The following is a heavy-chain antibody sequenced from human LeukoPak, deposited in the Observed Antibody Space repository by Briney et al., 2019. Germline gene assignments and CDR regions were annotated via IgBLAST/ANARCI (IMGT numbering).Heavy chain of an antibody. D-gene: IGHD6-19*01. J-gene: IGHJ4*02. CDR3: ARGLSYAVAYGDY. Sequence: GGSLRLSYAPSGFIFSDYWFHWVRQTPGRGLVWVAAINRDGTGTSHADSVRGRFTVSRDNAKNTLYLQLNSLRADDTAVYYCARGLSYAVAYGDYWGQGTLVTVSS. CDR2: INRDGTGT. CDR1: GFIFSDYW. V-gene: IGHV3-74*01.